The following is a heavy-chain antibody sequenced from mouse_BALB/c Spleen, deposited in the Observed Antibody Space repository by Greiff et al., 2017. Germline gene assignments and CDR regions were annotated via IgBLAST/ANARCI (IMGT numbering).Heavy chain of an antibody. V-gene: IGHV1-82*01. CDR1: GYAFSSSW. J-gene: IGHJ4*01. D-gene: IGHD2-3*01. CDR2: IYPGDGDT. Sequence: VQLQESGPELVKPGASVKISCKASGYAFSSSWMNWVKQRPGQALEWIGRIYPGDGDTNYNGKFKGKATLTADKSSSTAYMQLSSLTSVDSAVYFCARPDGYYVYYAMDYWGQGTSVTVSS. CDR3: ARPDGYYVYYAMDY.